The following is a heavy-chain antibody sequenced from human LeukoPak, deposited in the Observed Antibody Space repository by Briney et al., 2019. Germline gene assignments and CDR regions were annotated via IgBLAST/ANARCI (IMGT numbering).Heavy chain of an antibody. CDR3: ARGAQYYYDSSGYSRFNY. Sequence: ASVKVSCKASGYTFTGCYMHWVRQAPGQGLEWMGWINPNSGGTNYAQKFQGRVTMTRDTSISTAYMELSRLRSDDTAVYYCARGAQYYYDSSGYSRFNYWGQGTLVTVSS. V-gene: IGHV1-2*02. CDR2: INPNSGGT. J-gene: IGHJ4*02. CDR1: GYTFTGCY. D-gene: IGHD3-22*01.